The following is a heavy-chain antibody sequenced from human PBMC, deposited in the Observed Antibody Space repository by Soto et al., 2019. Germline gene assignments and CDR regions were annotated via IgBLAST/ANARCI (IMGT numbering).Heavy chain of an antibody. V-gene: IGHV3-30*18. CDR2: LSYDGSEK. J-gene: IGHJ5*02. CDR3: AKFPRPNYEPS. D-gene: IGHD3-3*01. CDR1: GFTSKNYG. Sequence: GGSLRLSCVVSGFTSKNYGMHWVRQAPGKGLEWVSVLSYDGSEKDYAASVTGRFTISRDNSKNTLYLQMNSLRNEDTAIYYCAKFPRPNYEPSWGQGTLVTVSS.